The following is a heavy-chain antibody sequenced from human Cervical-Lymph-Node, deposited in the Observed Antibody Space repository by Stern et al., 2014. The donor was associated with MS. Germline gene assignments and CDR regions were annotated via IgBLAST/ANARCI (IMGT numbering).Heavy chain of an antibody. D-gene: IGHD6-19*01. Sequence: QLQESGPGLVKPSETLSLTCTVSGGSISSSSYYWGWIRQPPGKGLEWIGSIYFRGSTYYNPSRKSRATIPVDASKNQFSLRLSSVTAADTAVYYCASIAVAGLRVYYYGMDVWGQGTTVTVSS. J-gene: IGHJ6*02. CDR2: IYFRGST. CDR3: ASIAVAGLRVYYYGMDV. V-gene: IGHV4-39*01. CDR1: GGSISSSSYY.